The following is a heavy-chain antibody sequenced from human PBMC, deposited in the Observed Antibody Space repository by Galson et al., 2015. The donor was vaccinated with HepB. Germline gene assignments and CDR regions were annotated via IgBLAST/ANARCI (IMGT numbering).Heavy chain of an antibody. CDR1: GYTFTNYT. J-gene: IGHJ3*02. V-gene: IGHV1-18*04. CDR3: ARRRADALDI. Sequence: QSGAEVKKPGASVKVSCKASGYTFTNYTISWVRQAPGQGLEWMGWISIYNANTNYAQKFQDRVTMTTDTSTSTIYMELRSLRSDDTAVYYCARRRADALDIWGQGTVVTVSS. CDR2: ISIYNANT.